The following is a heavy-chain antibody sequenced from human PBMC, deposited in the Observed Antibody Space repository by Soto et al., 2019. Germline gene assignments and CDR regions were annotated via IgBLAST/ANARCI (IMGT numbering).Heavy chain of an antibody. V-gene: IGHV1-3*01. Sequence: QVRLVQSGTEVKKPGASMKLSCKASGYSFTSYAIHWVRRAPGQRLEWMGWIFAGNGDTGYSPKFQDRVTITRDTSASTTYIQLTSLGSEDTAVYYCARNVPHTGYYNHWGPGTLVTVSS. CDR2: IFAGNGDT. CDR3: ARNVPHTGYYNH. D-gene: IGHD3-9*01. J-gene: IGHJ5*02. CDR1: GYSFTSYA.